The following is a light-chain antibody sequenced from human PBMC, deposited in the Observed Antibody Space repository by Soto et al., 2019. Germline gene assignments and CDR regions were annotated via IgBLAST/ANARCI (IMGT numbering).Light chain of an antibody. Sequence: DIQMTQSPSTVSASVGDRVTITCRASQSISNYLNWYQQKPGKAPNLLIYDASSLQSGVPSRFSGSGSGTDFTLTISSLQPEDFATYYCQQSYSTPPGTFGQGTKVDIK. CDR3: QQSYSTPPGT. CDR1: QSISNY. CDR2: DAS. V-gene: IGKV1-39*01. J-gene: IGKJ2*01.